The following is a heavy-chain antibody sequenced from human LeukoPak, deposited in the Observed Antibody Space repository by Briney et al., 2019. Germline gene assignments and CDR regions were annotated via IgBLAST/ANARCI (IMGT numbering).Heavy chain of an antibody. CDR1: GGPIRNSY. V-gene: IGHV4-4*07. CDR2: IHGTLGST. D-gene: IGHD3-3*01. J-gene: IGHJ3*02. Sequence: SETLSLTCTVSGGPIRNSYWSWVRHSAGTGMQWIGRIHGTLGSTNHNPSLKSRVVMSLDTSSNQFSLRLSAMSAADTATYYCARIFDGDIWGQGTLVTVSP. CDR3: ARIFDGDI.